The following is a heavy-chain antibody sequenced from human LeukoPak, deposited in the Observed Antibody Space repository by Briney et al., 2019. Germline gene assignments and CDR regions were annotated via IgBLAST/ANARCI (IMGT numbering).Heavy chain of an antibody. CDR2: IYYSGST. Sequence: PSETLSLTCTVSGGSISTYYWGWIRQPPGKGLEWIGYIYYSGSTNYNPSLKSRVTISVDTSKTQFSLKLSSVTAVDTAVYYCARVKTVLPEFEYWGQGTRLTVSS. CDR3: ARVKTVLPEFEY. D-gene: IGHD2/OR15-2a*01. V-gene: IGHV4-59*01. J-gene: IGHJ4*02. CDR1: GGSISTYY.